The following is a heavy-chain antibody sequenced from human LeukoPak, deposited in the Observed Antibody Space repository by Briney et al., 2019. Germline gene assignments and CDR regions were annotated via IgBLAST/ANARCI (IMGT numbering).Heavy chain of an antibody. CDR2: MTGGGAT. J-gene: IGHJ4*02. Sequence: GGSLRLSCVGSGFSFNKYAASWVRQAPGKGLEWVAGMTGGGATYHADSVKGRFVISRDNSKNTVYLQMNSLRAEDTALYFCAKDKIVGDGRWDFDYWGQGTLVTVS. D-gene: IGHD3-10*01. CDR1: GFSFNKYA. V-gene: IGHV3-23*01. CDR3: AKDKIVGDGRWDFDY.